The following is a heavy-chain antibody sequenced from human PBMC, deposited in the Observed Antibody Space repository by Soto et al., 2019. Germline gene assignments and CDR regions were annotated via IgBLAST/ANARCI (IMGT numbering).Heavy chain of an antibody. D-gene: IGHD4-17*01. CDR1: GFTFSSYA. Sequence: HPGGSLRLSCAASGFTFSSYAMSWVRQAPGKGLEWVSAISSSGGSTYYADSVKGRFTISRDNSKNTLYLQMNSLRAEDTAVYYCAKDFSYGDYLAPYYYYGMDVWGQGTTVTVSS. CDR2: ISSSGGST. V-gene: IGHV3-23*01. CDR3: AKDFSYGDYLAPYYYYGMDV. J-gene: IGHJ6*02.